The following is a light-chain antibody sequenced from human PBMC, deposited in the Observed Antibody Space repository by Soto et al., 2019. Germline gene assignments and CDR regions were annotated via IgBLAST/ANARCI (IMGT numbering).Light chain of an antibody. CDR3: QQYKDWPPYT. Sequence: EIVKTQSPATLSVSPGARANSSGRASQSVSSNLAWYQQQPCQAHRLLIYGASARATGVPDRFSGRGSGTEFILTISRLQSEDFAVYYCQQYKDWPPYTFGQGTKVDIK. CDR1: QSVSSN. V-gene: IGKV3-15*01. CDR2: GAS. J-gene: IGKJ2*01.